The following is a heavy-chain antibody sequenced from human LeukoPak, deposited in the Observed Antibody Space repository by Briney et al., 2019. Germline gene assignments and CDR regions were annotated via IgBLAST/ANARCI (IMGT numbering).Heavy chain of an antibody. Sequence: LSLTCTVSGYSISSGYFWGWMRQPPGKGLEWIAYITRTGDRIQYADSVKGRFTISRDNVKNTLYLQMNSLRVEDTAVYYCARDTKDYWGQGTLVTVSS. CDR2: ITRTGDRI. CDR3: ARDTKDY. D-gene: IGHD2-2*01. V-gene: IGHV3-11*04. CDR1: GYSISSGYF. J-gene: IGHJ4*02.